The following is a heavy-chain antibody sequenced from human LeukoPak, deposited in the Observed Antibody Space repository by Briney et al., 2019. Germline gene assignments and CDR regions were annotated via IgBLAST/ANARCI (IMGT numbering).Heavy chain of an antibody. V-gene: IGHV4-59*01. Sequence: SETLSLTCTVSGGSISSYYWSWIRQPPGKGLEWIGYIYYSGSTNYNPSLKSRVTISIDTSKNQFSLKLSSVTAADTAVYYCARERAFDIWGQGTMVTVSS. J-gene: IGHJ3*02. CDR3: ARERAFDI. CDR2: IYYSGST. CDR1: GGSISSYY.